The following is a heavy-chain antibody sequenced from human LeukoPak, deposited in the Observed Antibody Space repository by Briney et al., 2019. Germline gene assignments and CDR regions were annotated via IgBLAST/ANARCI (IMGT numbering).Heavy chain of an antibody. CDR1: GFSFDFSGYA. CDR2: INGIGTSL. V-gene: IGHV3-23*05. D-gene: IGHD4-17*01. CDR3: AKGSIYGDYGDFDH. J-gene: IGHJ4*02. Sequence: GGSLRLSCAASGFSFDFSGYAMSWVRQAPGKGLEWVSGINGIGTSLYYADSVKGRFTISRDNSDNTLYLKMNSLRADDTAVYYCAKGSIYGDYGDFDHWGQGTLVTVSS.